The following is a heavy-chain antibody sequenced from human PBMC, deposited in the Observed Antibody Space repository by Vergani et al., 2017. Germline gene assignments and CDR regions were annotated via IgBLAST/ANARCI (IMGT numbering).Heavy chain of an antibody. D-gene: IGHD2-15*01. CDR3: ATRKVSVVAATVGLDAFDI. CDR1: GYTLTELS. CDR2: FDPEDGET. V-gene: IGHV1-24*01. Sequence: QVQLVPSGAEVKKPGASVKVSCKVSGYTLTELSMHWVRQAPGKGLEWMGGFDPEDGETIYAQKFQGRVTMTEDTSTDTAYMELSSLRSEDTVVYYCATRKVSVVAATVGLDAFDIWGQGTMVTVSS. J-gene: IGHJ3*02.